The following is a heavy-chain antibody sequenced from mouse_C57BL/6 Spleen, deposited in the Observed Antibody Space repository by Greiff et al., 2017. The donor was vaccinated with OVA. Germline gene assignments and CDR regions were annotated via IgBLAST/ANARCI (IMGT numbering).Heavy chain of an antibody. CDR3: ASNWGYAMDY. CDR2: IWSDGST. J-gene: IGHJ4*01. CDR1: GFSLTSSG. D-gene: IGHD4-1*01. V-gene: IGHV2-6*03. Sequence: VKLMESGPGLVAPSQSLSITCTVSGFSLTSSGVHWVRQPPGTGLEWLVVIWSDGSTTYNSALKSRLSISKDNSKSQVFLKMNSLQTNDTAMYYCASNWGYAMDYWGQGTSVTVSS.